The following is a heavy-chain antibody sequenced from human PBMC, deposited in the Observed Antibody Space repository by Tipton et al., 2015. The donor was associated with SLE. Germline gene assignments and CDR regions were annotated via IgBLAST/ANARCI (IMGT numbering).Heavy chain of an antibody. J-gene: IGHJ6*02. Sequence: SLRLSCAASGFTFSTYGMRWIRQAPGKGLEWVSAITDNGDDTYYVDSVRSRFTISRDNSKTTLYLQMSYLRAEDTAVYYCAKRGLGSLYYGMDVWGQGTTVTVSS. V-gene: IGHV3-23*01. CDR1: GFTFSTYG. D-gene: IGHD3-16*01. CDR2: ITDNGDDT. CDR3: AKRGLGSLYYGMDV.